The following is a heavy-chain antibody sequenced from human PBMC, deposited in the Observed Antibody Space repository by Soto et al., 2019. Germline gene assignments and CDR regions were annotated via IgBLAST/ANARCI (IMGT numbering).Heavy chain of an antibody. CDR3: AREPIVLMVYAIPIYYYYGMDV. CDR1: GFTFSSYW. V-gene: IGHV3-7*01. Sequence: PGGSLRLSCAASGFTFSSYWMSWVRQAPGKGLEWVANIKQDGSEKYYVDSVKGRFTISRDNAKNSLYLQMNSLRAEDTAVYYCAREPIVLMVYAIPIYYYYGMDVRGQGTTVTVSS. CDR2: IKQDGSEK. J-gene: IGHJ6*02. D-gene: IGHD2-8*01.